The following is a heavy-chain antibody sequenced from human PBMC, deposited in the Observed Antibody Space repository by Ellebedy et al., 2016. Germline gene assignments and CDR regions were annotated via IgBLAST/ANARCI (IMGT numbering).Heavy chain of an antibody. J-gene: IGHJ6*02. CDR3: AKGTITMVRGVIIWDYDYGMDV. V-gene: IGHV3-23*01. CDR1: GFTFSSYA. CDR2: ISGSGGST. Sequence: GGSLRLXXAASGFTFSSYAMSWVRQAPGKGLEWVSAISGSGGSTYYADSVKGRFTISRDNSKNTLYLQMNSLRAEDTAVYYCAKGTITMVRGVIIWDYDYGMDVWGQGTTVTVSS. D-gene: IGHD3-10*01.